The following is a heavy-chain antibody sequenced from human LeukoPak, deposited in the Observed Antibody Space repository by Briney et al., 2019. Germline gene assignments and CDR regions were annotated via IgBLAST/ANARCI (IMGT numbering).Heavy chain of an antibody. D-gene: IGHD6-19*01. CDR1: GYTFTSYG. CDR3: ARSSSGWQDDY. CDR2: ISAYNGST. Sequence: GASVKVSCKASGYTFTSYGISWVRRAPGQGLEWMGWISAYNGSTNYAQKLQGRVTMTTDTSTNTAYMELRSLRSDDTAVYYCARSSSGWQDDYWGRGTLVTVSS. V-gene: IGHV1-18*01. J-gene: IGHJ4*02.